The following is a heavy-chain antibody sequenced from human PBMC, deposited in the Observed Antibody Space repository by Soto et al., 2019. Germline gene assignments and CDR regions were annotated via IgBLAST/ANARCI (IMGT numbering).Heavy chain of an antibody. CDR1: GGSISSSSHY. V-gene: IGHV4-39*01. D-gene: IGHD3-9*01. CDR2: IYYSGST. J-gene: IGHJ5*02. Sequence: QLQLQESGPGLVKPSETLSLTCTVSGGSISSSSHYWGWIRQPPGKGLEWIGSIYYSGSTYYNPSLKSRVTISVDTSKNQFSLKLSSVTAADTAVYYCARRVAYYDILTGYRPGWFDPWGQGTLVTVSS. CDR3: ARRVAYYDILTGYRPGWFDP.